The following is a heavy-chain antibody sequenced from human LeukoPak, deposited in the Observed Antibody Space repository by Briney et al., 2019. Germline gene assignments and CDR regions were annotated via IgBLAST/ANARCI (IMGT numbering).Heavy chain of an antibody. D-gene: IGHD5-24*01. CDR2: IYISGSP. CDR1: GVSISSGSYY. V-gene: IGHV4-61*02. Sequence: SQTLSLTCNVSGVSISSGSYYWSWIRQPAGKGLGWIGRIYISGSPKYNPSLRSRVTMSVDTSKSQFSLKLSSVTAADTAVYYCARARDGYNLDYWGQGTLVTVSS. J-gene: IGHJ4*02. CDR3: ARARDGYNLDY.